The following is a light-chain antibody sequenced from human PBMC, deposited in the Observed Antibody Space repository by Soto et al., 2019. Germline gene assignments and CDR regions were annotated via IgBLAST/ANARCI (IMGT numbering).Light chain of an antibody. V-gene: IGKV3-15*01. CDR3: KQYKNWRT. CDR2: DAS. CDR1: QSIDTH. Sequence: EIVMTQSPATLSVSPGEGATLSCRASQSIDTHLAWYQQKPGQAPRLLIYDASTRATGIPARFGGSGSGTEFPLRISSLQSEDFAIYYCKQYKNWRTFGPGT. J-gene: IGKJ1*01.